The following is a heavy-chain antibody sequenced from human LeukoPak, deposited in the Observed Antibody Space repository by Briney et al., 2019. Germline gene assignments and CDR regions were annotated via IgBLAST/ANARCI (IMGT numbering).Heavy chain of an antibody. CDR2: INEDGRDK. D-gene: IGHD3-16*02. V-gene: IGHV3-7*03. CDR1: GFTFSSYW. J-gene: IGHJ4*02. Sequence: GGSLRLSCAASGFTFSSYWMNWVRQAPGKGLEWVANINEDGRDKYYVDSVKGRFTLSRDNTKDLLYLQMNNLRAEDTAVYFCARGGLVANSAEYWGQGTLVTVSS. CDR3: ARGGLVANSAEY.